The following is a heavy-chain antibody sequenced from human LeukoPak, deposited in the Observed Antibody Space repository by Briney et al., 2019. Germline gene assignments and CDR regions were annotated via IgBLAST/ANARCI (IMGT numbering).Heavy chain of an antibody. Sequence: ASVKVSCKASGYTFTGYYMHWVRQAPGQGLEWMGWINAGNGNTKYSQKFQGRVTITKDTSASTAYMELSSLRSGDTAVYYCARDSASYYYYGMDVWGQGTTVTVSS. V-gene: IGHV1-3*01. CDR1: GYTFTGYY. CDR2: INAGNGNT. J-gene: IGHJ6*02. CDR3: ARDSASYYYYGMDV. D-gene: IGHD3-10*01.